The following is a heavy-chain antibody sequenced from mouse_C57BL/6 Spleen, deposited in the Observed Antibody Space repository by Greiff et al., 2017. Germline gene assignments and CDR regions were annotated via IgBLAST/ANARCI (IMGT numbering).Heavy chain of an antibody. Sequence: VQLQQPGAELVKPGASVKMSCKASGYTFTSYWITWVKQRPGQGLEWIGDIYPGSGSTNYNEKFKSKATLTVDTSSSTAYMQLSSLTSEDSAVYYGARSKTYDGSSYGYWGQGTTLTVSS. CDR1: GYTFTSYW. D-gene: IGHD1-1*01. J-gene: IGHJ2*01. CDR2: IYPGSGST. V-gene: IGHV1-55*01. CDR3: ARSKTYDGSSYGY.